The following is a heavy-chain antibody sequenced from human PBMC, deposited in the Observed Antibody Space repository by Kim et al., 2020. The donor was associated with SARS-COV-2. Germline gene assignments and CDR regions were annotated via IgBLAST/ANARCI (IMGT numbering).Heavy chain of an antibody. J-gene: IGHJ6*02. CDR1: GYSFTSYW. Sequence: GESLKISCKGSGYSFTSYWISWVRQMPGKGLEWMGRIDPSDSYTNYSPSFQGHVTISADKSISTAYLQWSSLKASDTAMYYCASPGAAEEHYYYGMDVWGQGTTVTVSS. V-gene: IGHV5-10-1*01. D-gene: IGHD6-13*01. CDR2: IDPSDSYT. CDR3: ASPGAAEEHYYYGMDV.